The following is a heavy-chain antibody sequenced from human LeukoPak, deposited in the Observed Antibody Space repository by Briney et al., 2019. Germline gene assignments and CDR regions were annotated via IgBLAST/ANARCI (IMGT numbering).Heavy chain of an antibody. CDR3: ARGLVVVSGGDY. J-gene: IGHJ4*02. CDR2: IYYSGST. Sequence: SETVSLTCTATGYSFSGYYWTWIRQPPGKGLEWIGYIYYSGSTNCNPSLKSRVTISVDTSKNQFSLKLSSVTAADTAVYYCARGLVVVSGGDYWGQGTLVTVSS. V-gene: IGHV4-59*01. CDR1: GYSFSGYY. D-gene: IGHD2-21*02.